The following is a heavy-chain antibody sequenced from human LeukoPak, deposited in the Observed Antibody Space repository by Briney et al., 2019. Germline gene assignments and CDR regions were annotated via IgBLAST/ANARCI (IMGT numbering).Heavy chain of an antibody. J-gene: IGHJ4*02. CDR3: ATGYSYGHYFDY. CDR1: GFTLSSYW. CDR2: INSDGSST. V-gene: IGHV3-74*01. D-gene: IGHD5-18*01. Sequence: GGSLRLSCAASGFTLSSYWMHWVRQAPGKGLVWVSRINSDGSSTSYADSVKGRFTISRDNAKNTLYLQMNSLRAEDTAVYYCATGYSYGHYFDYWGQGTLVTVSS.